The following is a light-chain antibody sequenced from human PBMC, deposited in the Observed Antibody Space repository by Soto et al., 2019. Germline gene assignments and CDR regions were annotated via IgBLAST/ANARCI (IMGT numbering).Light chain of an antibody. CDR2: AAV. Sequence: DIHLTQAPSLLSASVGDRVTITCRASQGISHYVAWYQHQPGKAPKLLIYAAVVLQGGIPSRFSGSGSATEFILTISGLQPADFATYYCQQVNYYPFTFGGGTRVEIK. J-gene: IGKJ4*01. CDR1: QGISHY. V-gene: IGKV1-9*01. CDR3: QQVNYYPFT.